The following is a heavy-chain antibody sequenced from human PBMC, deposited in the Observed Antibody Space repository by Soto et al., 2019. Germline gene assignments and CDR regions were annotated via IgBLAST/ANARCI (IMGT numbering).Heavy chain of an antibody. D-gene: IGHD3-3*01. J-gene: IGHJ6*02. CDR1: GFTFSSYG. V-gene: IGHV3-30*18. CDR2: ISGGGSST. Sequence: GGSLRLSCAASGFTFSSYGMHWVRQAPGKGLEWVSVISGGGSSTYYADSVKGRFTISRDNSKNTLYLQMNSLRAEDTAVYYCAKDWVDYDFWSAPGMDVWGQGTTVTVSS. CDR3: AKDWVDYDFWSAPGMDV.